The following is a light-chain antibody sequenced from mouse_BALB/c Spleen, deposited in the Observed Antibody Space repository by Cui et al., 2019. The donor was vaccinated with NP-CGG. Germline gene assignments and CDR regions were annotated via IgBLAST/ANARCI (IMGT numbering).Light chain of an antibody. V-gene: IGLV1*01. CDR2: GTN. Sequence: QAVVTQVSALTTSPGETVTLTCRSSTGAVTTNNYANWVQEKSDHLFTGLIGGTNNRAPGVPARFSGSLIGDKAALTITGARTEDEAIYFCALWYTNHWVFGGGTKLTVL. CDR3: ALWYTNHWV. J-gene: IGLJ1*01. CDR1: TGAVTTNNY.